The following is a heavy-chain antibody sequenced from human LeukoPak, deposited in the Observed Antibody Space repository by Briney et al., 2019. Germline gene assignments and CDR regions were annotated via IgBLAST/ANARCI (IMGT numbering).Heavy chain of an antibody. V-gene: IGHV3-23*01. D-gene: IGHD2-15*01. CDR2: IGGSGRTT. Sequence: GGSLRLSCAASRFSFSIYAMSWVRQAPGKGLEWVSAIGGSGRTTYYADSVKGRFTISRDNSKNTLYLQMNSLRAEDTAVYYCAKDTCSGGSCYSGFDYWGQGTLVTVSS. J-gene: IGHJ4*02. CDR3: AKDTCSGGSCYSGFDY. CDR1: RFSFSIYA.